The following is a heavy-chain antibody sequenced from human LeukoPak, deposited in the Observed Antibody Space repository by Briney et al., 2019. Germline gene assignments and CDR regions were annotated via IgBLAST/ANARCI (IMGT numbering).Heavy chain of an antibody. D-gene: IGHD5-18*01. Sequence: SVKVSCKASGYTFTNYGISWVRQAPGQGLEWMGGIIPIFGTANYAQKIQGRVTITTDESTSTAYMELSSLRSEDTAVYYCARGGDVDTANWFDPWGQGTLVTVSS. CDR2: IIPIFGTA. V-gene: IGHV1-69*05. CDR3: ARGGDVDTANWFDP. CDR1: GYTFTNYG. J-gene: IGHJ5*02.